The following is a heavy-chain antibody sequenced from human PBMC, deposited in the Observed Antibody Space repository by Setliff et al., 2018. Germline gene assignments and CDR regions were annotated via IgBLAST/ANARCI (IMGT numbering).Heavy chain of an antibody. J-gene: IGHJ4*02. CDR1: GYTLPSYG. CDR2: ISGNSGNT. V-gene: IGHV1-18*01. Sequence: GASVKVSCKASGYTLPSYGFTWVRQAPGHGLEWMGWISGNSGNTKSAEIFQGRVTLTTDTSTNTVYMELRSLTSDDTAVYYCSRLVRFCTRIVCQRLSGDDYWGQGTLVTVSS. D-gene: IGHD3-10*01. CDR3: SRLVRFCTRIVCQRLSGDDY.